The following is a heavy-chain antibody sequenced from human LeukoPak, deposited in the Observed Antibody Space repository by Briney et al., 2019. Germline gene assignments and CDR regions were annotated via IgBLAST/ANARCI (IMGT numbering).Heavy chain of an antibody. D-gene: IGHD4-23*01. Sequence: GGSLRLSCAVSGFTFSSYGMHWVRQAPGKGLEWVSGIGYTGDSTFYADSVKGRFTVSRDSSKNTLFLHMNSLRAEDTALYYCAKSPTVDAAFDIWGQGTMVTVSS. J-gene: IGHJ3*02. CDR1: GFTFSSYG. V-gene: IGHV3-23*01. CDR2: IGYTGDST. CDR3: AKSPTVDAAFDI.